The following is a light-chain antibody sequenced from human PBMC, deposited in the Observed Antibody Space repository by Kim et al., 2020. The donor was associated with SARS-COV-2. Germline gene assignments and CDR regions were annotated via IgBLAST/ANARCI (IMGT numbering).Light chain of an antibody. CDR1: SSDVGGYNY. V-gene: IGLV2-14*01. J-gene: IGLJ2*01. CDR3: SSYTSSSTF. Sequence: QSALTQPASVSGSPGQSITISCTGTSSDVGGYNYVSWYQQHPGKAPKLMIYDVSKRPSGVSNRFSGSKSCNTASLTISGLQAEDEADYYCSSYTSSSTFFGGGTQLTVL. CDR2: DVS.